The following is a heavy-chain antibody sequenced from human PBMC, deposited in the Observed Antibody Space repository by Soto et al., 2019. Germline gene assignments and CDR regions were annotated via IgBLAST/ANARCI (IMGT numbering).Heavy chain of an antibody. D-gene: IGHD7-27*01. J-gene: IGHJ6*02. Sequence: GSLRLTCAASGLTFSHHYMSWIRQAPEEGLEWVSYISRSGSSIYYADSVKGRFTISRDNAKNSLYLQMNSLRAEDTAVYYCARSLTVEDYYYYGMDVWGQGVTAAVSS. CDR2: ISRSGSSI. CDR1: GLTFSHHY. V-gene: IGHV3-11*01. CDR3: ARSLTVEDYYYYGMDV.